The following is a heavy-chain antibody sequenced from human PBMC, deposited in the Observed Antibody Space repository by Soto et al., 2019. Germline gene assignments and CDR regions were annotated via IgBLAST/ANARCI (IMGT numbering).Heavy chain of an antibody. J-gene: IGHJ4*02. CDR2: IRSDGDTT. Sequence: GGSLRLSCAASGFTFSSNGMNWVRQAPGKGLEWVSGIRSDGDTTYNADSVKGRFTVSRDTSKNTVYLQMNSLRVEDTAIYYCAKGKGVGATPDGANGWGQGTLVTVSS. V-gene: IGHV3-23*01. CDR1: GFTFSSNG. D-gene: IGHD1-26*01. CDR3: AKGKGVGATPDGANG.